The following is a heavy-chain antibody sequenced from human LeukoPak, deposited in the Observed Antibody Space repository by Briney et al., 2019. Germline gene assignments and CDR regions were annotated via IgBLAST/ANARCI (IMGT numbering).Heavy chain of an antibody. Sequence: SETLSLTCTVSGGSISSYHWSWIRQPAGKGLEWIGRIYTSGSTNYNPSLKSRVTMSVDTSKNQFSLKLSSVTAADTAVYYCAREGDYGDYFDYWGQGTLVTVSS. V-gene: IGHV4-4*07. D-gene: IGHD4-17*01. J-gene: IGHJ4*02. CDR3: AREGDYGDYFDY. CDR2: IYTSGST. CDR1: GGSISSYH.